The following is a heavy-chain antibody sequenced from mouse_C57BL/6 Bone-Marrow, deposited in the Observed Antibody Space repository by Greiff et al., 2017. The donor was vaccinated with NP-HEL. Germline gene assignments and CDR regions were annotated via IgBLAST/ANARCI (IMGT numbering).Heavy chain of an antibody. J-gene: IGHJ1*03. CDR3: ARGSYGSPWYFDV. Sequence: VQLQQSGPELVKPGASVKIPCKASGYTFTDYNMDWVKQSHGKSLEWIGDINPNNGGTIYNQKFKGKATLTVDKSSSTAYMELRSLTSEDTAVYYCARGSYGSPWYFDVWGTGTTVTVSS. CDR1: GYTFTDYN. D-gene: IGHD1-1*01. CDR2: INPNNGGT. V-gene: IGHV1-18*01.